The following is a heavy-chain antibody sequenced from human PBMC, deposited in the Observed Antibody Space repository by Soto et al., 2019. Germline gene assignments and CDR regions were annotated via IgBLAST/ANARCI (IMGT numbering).Heavy chain of an antibody. CDR2: ISSSSSYT. V-gene: IGHV3-11*06. CDR3: ARGLKGYSGYDYRDADYYYGMDV. J-gene: IGHJ6*02. D-gene: IGHD5-12*01. CDR1: GFTFSYYY. Sequence: PGGSLRLSCAASGFTFSYYYMSWIRQGPGKGLEWVSYISSSSSYTNYADSVKGRFTISRDNAKNSLYLQMNSLRAEDTAVYYCARGLKGYSGYDYRDADYYYGMDVWGQGTTVTVSS.